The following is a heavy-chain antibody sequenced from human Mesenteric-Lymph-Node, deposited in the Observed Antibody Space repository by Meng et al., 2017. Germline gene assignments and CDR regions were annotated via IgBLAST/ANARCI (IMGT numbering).Heavy chain of an antibody. V-gene: IGHV4-4*07. D-gene: IGHD3-22*01. J-gene: IGHJ5*02. CDR3: ARYVSDSSSLYSNWFDP. CDR2: FLASGGI. Sequence: RRRVPGPGRGKPPESLSLTCPVSGGSISSFHWGWLRQSAGKGLEWIGRFLASGGIDYNPSLRSRVTISVDTSKNQLSLKLSSMTAADTAVYYCARYVSDSSSLYSNWFDPWGQGTLVTVSS. CDR1: GGSISSFH.